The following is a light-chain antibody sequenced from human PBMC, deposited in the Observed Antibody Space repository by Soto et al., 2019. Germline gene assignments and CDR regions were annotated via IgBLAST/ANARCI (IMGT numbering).Light chain of an antibody. Sequence: QSVLTQPPSVSEAPGQRVTISCTGSSSNIGAGYNVHWYQHLPGTAPKLLIYNSYNRPSGVPDRFSGSKSGSSASLAITGLQAADEADYYCQSYDNSLRASLFGGGTKLTVL. CDR2: NSY. J-gene: IGLJ3*02. CDR1: SSNIGAGYN. V-gene: IGLV1-40*01. CDR3: QSYDNSLRASL.